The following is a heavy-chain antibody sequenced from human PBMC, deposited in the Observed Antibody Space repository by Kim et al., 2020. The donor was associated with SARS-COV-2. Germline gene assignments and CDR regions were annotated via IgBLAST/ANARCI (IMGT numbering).Heavy chain of an antibody. CDR1: RFTFSNAW. V-gene: IGHV3-15*01. CDR2: IKSETDGGTT. Sequence: AGSLRLSCAASRFTFSNAWMSWVRQAPGKGLEWVGRIKSETDGGTTDYAAPVKGRFTISRDDSKNTLYLQMSSLQTEDTAVYYCTTFPVRGLSAFDIWGQGTMVTVSS. CDR3: TTFPVRGLSAFDI. D-gene: IGHD6-19*01. J-gene: IGHJ3*02.